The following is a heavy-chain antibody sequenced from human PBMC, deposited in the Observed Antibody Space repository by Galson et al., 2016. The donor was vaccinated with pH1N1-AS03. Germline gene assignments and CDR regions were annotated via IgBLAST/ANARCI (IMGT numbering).Heavy chain of an antibody. J-gene: IGHJ4*02. V-gene: IGHV4-59*01. D-gene: IGHD1-14*01. CDR1: GGSITSYH. CDR2: VYSPGRS. Sequence: ETLSLTCTVSGGSITSYHWSWIRQPPGKGLEWIGHVYSPGRSKYNPSLKSRVTLSLDTTTNQFSLKMTSVTPADTAIYYCARMTYNDFLNSWGQGRPVTVSS. CDR3: ARMTYNDFLNS.